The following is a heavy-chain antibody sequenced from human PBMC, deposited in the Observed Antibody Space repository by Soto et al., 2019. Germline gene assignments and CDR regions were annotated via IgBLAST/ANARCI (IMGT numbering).Heavy chain of an antibody. CDR1: GGSISSGGYY. CDR2: IYYSGST. Sequence: SETLSLTCTVSGGSISSGGYYWSWIRQHPGKGLEWIGYIYYSGSTYYNPSLKSRVTISVDTSKNQFSLKLSSVTAADTAVYYCARDRVHYGDYSPQYYGMDVWGQGTTVTVSS. J-gene: IGHJ6*02. D-gene: IGHD4-17*01. V-gene: IGHV4-31*03. CDR3: ARDRVHYGDYSPQYYGMDV.